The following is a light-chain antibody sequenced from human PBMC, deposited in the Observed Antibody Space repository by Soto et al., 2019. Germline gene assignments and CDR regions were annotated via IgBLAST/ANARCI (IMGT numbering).Light chain of an antibody. CDR1: QSVGSN. CDR2: GAS. Sequence: EIVMTQSPATLSVSPGERATLSCRASQSVGSNLAWYQQKPGQAPRLLIYGASTRATGIPARFSGSGSGTEFNLTISSLQSEDFAISFYQQYNNWPPDRTFGQGTKVEIK. CDR3: QQYNNWPPDRT. V-gene: IGKV3-15*01. J-gene: IGKJ1*01.